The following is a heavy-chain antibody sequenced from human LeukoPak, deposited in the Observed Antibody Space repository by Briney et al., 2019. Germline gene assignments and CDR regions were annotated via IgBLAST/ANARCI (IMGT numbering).Heavy chain of an antibody. CDR1: GYTFTSYG. V-gene: IGHV1-18*01. CDR3: ARGLRYFDWLLDAFDI. J-gene: IGHJ3*02. CDR2: ISAYNGNT. D-gene: IGHD3-9*01. Sequence: ASVKVSCKASGYTFTSYGISWVRQAPGQGLEWMGWISAYNGNTNYAQKLQGRVTMTTDTSTSTAYMELRSLRSDDTAVYYCARGLRYFDWLLDAFDIWGQGTMVTVSS.